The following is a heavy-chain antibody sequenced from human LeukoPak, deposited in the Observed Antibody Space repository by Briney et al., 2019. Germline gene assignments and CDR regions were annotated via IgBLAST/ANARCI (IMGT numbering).Heavy chain of an antibody. D-gene: IGHD1-26*01. J-gene: IGHJ3*02. Sequence: GGSLGLSRAASGFTFSSYWTHWVRQAPGKGLVWVSRIIIDGSSTSYADSVKGGFTIFRDNAMNTLYLQMNSLRGEDTAVYYCAKVVGVTRNTFDIWGQGTMVTVSS. V-gene: IGHV3-74*01. CDR2: IIIDGSST. CDR3: AKVVGVTRNTFDI. CDR1: GFTFSSYW.